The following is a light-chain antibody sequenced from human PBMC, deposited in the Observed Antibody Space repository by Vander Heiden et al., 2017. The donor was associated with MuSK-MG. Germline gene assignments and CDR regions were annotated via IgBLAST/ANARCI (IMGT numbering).Light chain of an antibody. V-gene: IGKV1-39*01. J-gene: IGKJ3*01. Sequence: DVQMTQSPSTLSASVGDRVTITCRASQSISRYLNWYQQKPGKVPHVLIYHASSLQSGVPSRFSGSGSGTDFTLSISSLQPEDFATYYCQQSDSTPFTFGPGTKVEIK. CDR2: HAS. CDR3: QQSDSTPFT. CDR1: QSISRY.